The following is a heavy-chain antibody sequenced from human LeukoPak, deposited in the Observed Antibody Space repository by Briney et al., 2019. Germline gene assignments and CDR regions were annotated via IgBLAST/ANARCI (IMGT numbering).Heavy chain of an antibody. CDR1: GGSISSYY. CDR3: ARESSSGYFYAFDI. V-gene: IGHV4-59*01. J-gene: IGHJ3*02. Sequence: SETLSLTCTVSGGSISSYYWSWIRWPPGKGLEWIGYIYYSGSTNYNPSLKSRVTISVDTSKNQFSLKLSSVTAADTAVYYCARESSSGYFYAFDIWGQGTMVTVSS. CDR2: IYYSGST. D-gene: IGHD3-22*01.